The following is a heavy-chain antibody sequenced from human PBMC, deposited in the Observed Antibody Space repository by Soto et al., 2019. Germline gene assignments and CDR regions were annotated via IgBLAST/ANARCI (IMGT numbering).Heavy chain of an antibody. CDR1: GFTFTRYS. CDR2: ISSTTNYI. CDR3: AREYEYLTSNFVY. Sequence: PGGSLRLSCAASGFTFTRYSMNWVRQAPGKGLEWVSSISSTTNYIYYGDSMKGRFTISRDNAKNSLYLEMNSLRAEDTAVYYCAREYEYLTSNFVYCGPGTLVTVSS. V-gene: IGHV3-21*06. D-gene: IGHD5-12*01. J-gene: IGHJ4*02.